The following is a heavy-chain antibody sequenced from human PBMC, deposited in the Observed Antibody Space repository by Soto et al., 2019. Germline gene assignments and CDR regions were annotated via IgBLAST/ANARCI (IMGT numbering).Heavy chain of an antibody. D-gene: IGHD3-22*01. V-gene: IGHV1-18*01. J-gene: IGHJ4*02. CDR3: ARGPTDYYDKSGDYCLDY. CDR1: GYSFITYG. Sequence: QVQLVQSGAEVKKPGASVMVSCKGSGYSFITYGMSWVRQAPGQGLDWVGWISNYNGNTKYVESLQGRVTMTTDTTTSTAYMELRSLRSDDTAVYYCARGPTDYYDKSGDYCLDYWGQGTLVTVSP. CDR2: ISNYNGNT.